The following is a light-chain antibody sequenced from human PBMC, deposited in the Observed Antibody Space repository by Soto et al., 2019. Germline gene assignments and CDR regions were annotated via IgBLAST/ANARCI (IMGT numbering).Light chain of an antibody. CDR1: QGISNY. Sequence: DIQLTQSPSFLSASVGDRVTITCRASQGISNYLAWYQQKPGKSPKLLIYATSTLQSGVPSRFSGSGSGTEFTLTINSLQPEDFATYYCQQLNNYPITFGQGTRLDIK. CDR2: ATS. V-gene: IGKV1-9*01. J-gene: IGKJ5*01. CDR3: QQLNNYPIT.